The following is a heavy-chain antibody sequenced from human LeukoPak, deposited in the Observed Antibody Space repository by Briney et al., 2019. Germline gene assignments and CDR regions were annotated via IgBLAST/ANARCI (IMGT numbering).Heavy chain of an antibody. CDR3: ARGRDRQDIVVVVAATNFDY. D-gene: IGHD2-15*01. CDR1: GGSFSGYY. J-gene: IGHJ4*02. V-gene: IGHV4-34*01. Sequence: SETLSLTCAVYGGSFSGYYWSWIRQPPGKGLEWIGEINHSGSTNYNPSLKSRVTISVDTSKNQFSLKLSSVTAADTAVYYCARGRDRQDIVVVVAATNFDYWGQGTLVSVSS. CDR2: INHSGST.